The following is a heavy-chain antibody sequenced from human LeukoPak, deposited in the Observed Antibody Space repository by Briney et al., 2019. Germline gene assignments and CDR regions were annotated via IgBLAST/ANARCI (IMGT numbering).Heavy chain of an antibody. CDR1: GGSINGYY. Sequence: SETLSLTCTVSGGSINGYYWSWIRQSPGKGLESLGYIYYTGSTNYNPSLKSRVTISVDTSKNQFSLKLSSVTAADTAVYYCARVRSEWLVWYYYYYMDVWGKGTTVTVSS. CDR2: IYYTGST. V-gene: IGHV4-59*01. J-gene: IGHJ6*03. CDR3: ARVRSEWLVWYYYYYMDV. D-gene: IGHD6-19*01.